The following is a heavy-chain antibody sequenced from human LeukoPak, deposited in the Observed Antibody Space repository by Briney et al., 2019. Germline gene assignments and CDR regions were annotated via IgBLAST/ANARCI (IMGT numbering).Heavy chain of an antibody. CDR2: ISSRPGTI. V-gene: IGHV3-48*03. J-gene: IGHJ4*02. CDR1: GFSFSNYE. D-gene: IGHD6-13*01. Sequence: GGSLRLSCAASGFSFSNYEMNWVRQAPGKGLEWLSYISSRPGTIFSAESVKGRFTISRDNAKNSLYLHMNSLRAEDTAVYYCARYTFEPLVIDFWGQGTLVTVSS. CDR3: ARYTFEPLVIDF.